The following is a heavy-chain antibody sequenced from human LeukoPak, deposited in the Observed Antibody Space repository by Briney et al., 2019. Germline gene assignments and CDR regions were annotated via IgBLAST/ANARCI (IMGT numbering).Heavy chain of an antibody. J-gene: IGHJ5*02. Sequence: PETLSLTCTVSGGSISSYYWSWIRQPPGKGLEWIGYIYTSGSTNYNPSLKSRVTISVDTSKNQFSLKLSSVTAADTAVYYCARQYYDFWSGSPSSWFDPWGQGTLVTVSS. CDR3: ARQYYDFWSGSPSSWFDP. CDR2: IYTSGST. D-gene: IGHD3-3*01. V-gene: IGHV4-4*09. CDR1: GGSISSYY.